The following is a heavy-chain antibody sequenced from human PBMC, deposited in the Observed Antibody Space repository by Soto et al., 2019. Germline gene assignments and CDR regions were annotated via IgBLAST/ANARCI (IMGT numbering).Heavy chain of an antibody. CDR3: SIPLVPHPPSLSRVMDV. Sequence: EVQLVESGGGLVQPGGSLKLSCVASGFSFRDSTIHWVRQASGKGLEWLGRIRGKTYSFATAYSESVKGRFTFAREDSKNTLYLQMNCLKTEDTAFYYCSIPLVPHPPSLSRVMDVSRQGTTVIVSS. CDR1: GFSFRDST. J-gene: IGHJ6*02. D-gene: IGHD2-2*01. CDR2: IRGKTYSFAT. V-gene: IGHV3-73*02.